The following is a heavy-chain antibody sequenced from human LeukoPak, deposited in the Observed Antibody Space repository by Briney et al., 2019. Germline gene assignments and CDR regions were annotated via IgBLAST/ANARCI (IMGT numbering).Heavy chain of an antibody. CDR3: ARTYYYDTSGPGAFDI. D-gene: IGHD3-22*01. Sequence: GGSLRLSCAASGLTVSSNYMSWVRQAPGEGLEWVSVIYSGGNTYYADSVKGRFVISRDNSKNTLYLQMNSPRAEDTAVYYCARTYYYDTSGPGAFDIWGQGTMVTVSS. J-gene: IGHJ3*02. V-gene: IGHV3-53*01. CDR2: IYSGGNT. CDR1: GLTVSSNY.